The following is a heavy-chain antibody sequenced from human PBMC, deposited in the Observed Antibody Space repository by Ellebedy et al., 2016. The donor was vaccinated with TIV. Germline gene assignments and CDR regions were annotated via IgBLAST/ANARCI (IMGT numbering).Heavy chain of an antibody. CDR3: ASPSIVLMVYGAFDI. J-gene: IGHJ3*02. Sequence: SETLSLXCTVSGGSINNYYWSWIRQPPGKGLEWIGSIYYSGSTYYNPSLKSRVTISVDTSKNQFSLKLSSVTAADTAVYYCASPSIVLMVYGAFDIWGQGTMVTVSS. CDR2: IYYSGST. V-gene: IGHV4-39*01. D-gene: IGHD2-8*01. CDR1: GGSINNYY.